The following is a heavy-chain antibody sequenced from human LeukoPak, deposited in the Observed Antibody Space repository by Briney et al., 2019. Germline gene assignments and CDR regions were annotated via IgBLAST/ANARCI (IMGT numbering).Heavy chain of an antibody. D-gene: IGHD3-10*01. V-gene: IGHV1-18*01. J-gene: IGHJ5*02. Sequence: ASVKVSCKASGYTFTSYGISWVRQAPGQGLEWMGWISAYNGNTNYAQKLQGRVTMTTDTSTSTAYMELRSLRSDDTAVYYCARSTMVRGVKGFDPWDQGTLVTVSS. CDR1: GYTFTSYG. CDR2: ISAYNGNT. CDR3: ARSTMVRGVKGFDP.